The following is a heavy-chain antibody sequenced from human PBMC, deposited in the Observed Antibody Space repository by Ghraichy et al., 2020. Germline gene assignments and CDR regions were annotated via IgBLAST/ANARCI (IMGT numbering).Heavy chain of an antibody. Sequence: SETLSLTCDVSGASFSRYYWTWIRQSPEKGLEWIGEIDHEGITEYKSSLESRVTIFIDTNKNQFSLRMTSLTAADTGIYYCVRGIGAAGTGPFDFWGPGSLVAVSP. V-gene: IGHV4-34*01. D-gene: IGHD6-13*01. CDR2: IDHEGIT. CDR1: GASFSRYY. CDR3: VRGIGAAGTGPFDF. J-gene: IGHJ4*02.